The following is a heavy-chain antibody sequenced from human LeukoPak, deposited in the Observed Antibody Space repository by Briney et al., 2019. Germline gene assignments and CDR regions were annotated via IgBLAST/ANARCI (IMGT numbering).Heavy chain of an antibody. Sequence: ASVKVSCKASGYTFTSYAMHWVRQAPGQRLEWMGWINAGNGNTKYSQKFQGRVTITRDTSASTAYMELSSLRSEDTAVYYCARDAPGYSSGWYRDAFDIWGQGTMVTASS. J-gene: IGHJ3*02. D-gene: IGHD6-19*01. CDR3: ARDAPGYSSGWYRDAFDI. V-gene: IGHV1-3*01. CDR1: GYTFTSYA. CDR2: INAGNGNT.